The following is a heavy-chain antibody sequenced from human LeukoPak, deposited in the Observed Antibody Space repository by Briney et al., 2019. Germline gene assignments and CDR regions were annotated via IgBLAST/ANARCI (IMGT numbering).Heavy chain of an antibody. CDR3: ARHGTSGTNLNWFDP. Sequence: PSETLSLTCTVSGGSISSFYWSWIRQPPGKGLEWIGYIYYSGSTNYNPSLKSRVTISVDTSKNQFSLKLSSVTAADTAAYYCARHGTSGTNLNWFDPWGQGTLVTVSS. J-gene: IGHJ5*02. CDR1: GGSISSFY. V-gene: IGHV4-59*01. CDR2: IYYSGST. D-gene: IGHD1-1*01.